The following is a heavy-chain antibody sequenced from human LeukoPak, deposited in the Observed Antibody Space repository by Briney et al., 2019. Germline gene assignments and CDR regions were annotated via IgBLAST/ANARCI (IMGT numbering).Heavy chain of an antibody. D-gene: IGHD3-22*01. V-gene: IGHV3-74*01. J-gene: IGHJ4*02. CDR1: GFTFSSYW. Sequence: GGSLRLSCAASGFTFSSYWMHWVRQAPGKGLVWVSRINTDGSSTSYADSVKGRFTISRGNAKNTLYLQMHSLRVEDTAVYYCAKVVNSGDYYYFDYWGQGTLVTVSS. CDR3: AKVVNSGDYYYFDY. CDR2: INTDGSST.